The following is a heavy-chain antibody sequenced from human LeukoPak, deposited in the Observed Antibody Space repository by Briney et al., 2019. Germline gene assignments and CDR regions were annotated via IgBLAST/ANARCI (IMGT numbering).Heavy chain of an antibody. CDR3: ARGGSSLPFDY. V-gene: IGHV1-46*01. Sequence: AASVQVSCKASGYPFSDYYLHWVGQAPGQGLEWMGIINPSGGSTSYAQKYQDRVTMTRDTSTSMVYMNLSSLKSEDTAVYYCARGGSSLPFDYGGQGTLVTVSS. CDR2: INPSGGST. CDR1: GYPFSDYY. D-gene: IGHD1-26*01. J-gene: IGHJ4*02.